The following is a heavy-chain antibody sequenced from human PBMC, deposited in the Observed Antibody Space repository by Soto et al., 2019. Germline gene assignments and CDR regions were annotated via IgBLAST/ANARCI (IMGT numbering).Heavy chain of an antibody. Sequence: GGSLRLSXAASGFTFSNYGMHWVRQAPGKGLEWVAVISYDGSNKYYADSVKGRFTISRDNSKNTLYLQMNSLRAEDTAVYYCAKAVGYCSSTSCRYYYFYYGMDVWGQGTTVTVSS. CDR3: AKAVGYCSSTSCRYYYFYYGMDV. J-gene: IGHJ6*02. CDR1: GFTFSNYG. V-gene: IGHV3-30*18. D-gene: IGHD2-2*01. CDR2: ISYDGSNK.